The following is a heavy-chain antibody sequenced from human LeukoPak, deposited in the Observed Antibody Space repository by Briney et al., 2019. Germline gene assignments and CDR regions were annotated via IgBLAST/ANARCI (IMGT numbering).Heavy chain of an antibody. CDR3: ARDCLIEMATVPYLVLDY. CDR1: GGSISSSSYY. Sequence: PSETLSLTCTVSGGSISSSSYYWGWIRQPPGKGLEWIGSIYYSGSTYYNPSLKSRVTISVDTSKNQFSLRLSSVTAADTAVYYCARDCLIEMATVPYLVLDYWGQGTLVTVSS. CDR2: IYYSGST. V-gene: IGHV4-39*07. J-gene: IGHJ4*02. D-gene: IGHD5-24*01.